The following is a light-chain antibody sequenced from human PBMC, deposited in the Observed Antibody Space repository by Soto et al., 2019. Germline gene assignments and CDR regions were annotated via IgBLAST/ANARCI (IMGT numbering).Light chain of an antibody. V-gene: IGKV1-5*03. CDR1: QTISSW. Sequence: DIQMTQSPSTLSGSVGDRVTITCRASQTISSWLAWYQQKPGKAPKLLIYKASTLKSGVPSNSSGSGSGTEFSLTISSLQPEDFATYYCQQYNAYPWTFGQGTKVDIK. CDR2: KAS. CDR3: QQYNAYPWT. J-gene: IGKJ1*01.